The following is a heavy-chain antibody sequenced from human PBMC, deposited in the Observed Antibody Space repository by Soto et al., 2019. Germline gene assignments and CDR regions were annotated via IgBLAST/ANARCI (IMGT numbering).Heavy chain of an antibody. Sequence: EVQLVESGGRLVQPGGSLRLSCAASGFMFSAYWMSWVRQDPGKGLEWVATISGGASDKFYVDSVKGRFTIARDDSKNTLYLQMNSLRYEDTADYYCVRVDWHRFDSWGQGPQVTVSS. CDR3: VRVDWHRFDS. J-gene: IGHJ4*02. V-gene: IGHV3-7*01. D-gene: IGHD2-21*01. CDR2: ISGGASDK. CDR1: GFMFSAYW.